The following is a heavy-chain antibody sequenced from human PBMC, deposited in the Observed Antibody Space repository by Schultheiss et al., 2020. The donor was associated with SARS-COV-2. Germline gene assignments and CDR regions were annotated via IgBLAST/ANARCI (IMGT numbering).Heavy chain of an antibody. CDR2: ISYDGSNK. Sequence: GGSLRLSCAASGFTFSSYGMHWVRQAPGKGLEWVAVISYDGSNKYYADSVKGRFTISRDNSKNTLYLQMNSLRAEDTAVYYCARVSEDSSGYYLNVDYWGQGTLVTVSS. J-gene: IGHJ4*02. V-gene: IGHV3-30*03. CDR1: GFTFSSYG. CDR3: ARVSEDSSGYYLNVDY. D-gene: IGHD3-22*01.